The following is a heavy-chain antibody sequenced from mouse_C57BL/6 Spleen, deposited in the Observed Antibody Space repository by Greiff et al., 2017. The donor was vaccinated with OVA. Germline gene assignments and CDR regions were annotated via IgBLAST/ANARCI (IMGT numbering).Heavy chain of an antibody. D-gene: IGHD1-1*01. CDR3: ARYNYYGSSYWYFDV. CDR2: INPYNGGT. CDR1: GYTFTDYY. V-gene: IGHV1-19*01. J-gene: IGHJ1*03. Sequence: EVQLQQSGPVLVKPGASVKMSCKASGYTFTDYYMNWVKQSHGKSLEWIGVINPYNGGTSYNQKFKGKATLTVDKSSSTAYMELNSLTSEDSAVYYCARYNYYGSSYWYFDVWGTGTTVTVSS.